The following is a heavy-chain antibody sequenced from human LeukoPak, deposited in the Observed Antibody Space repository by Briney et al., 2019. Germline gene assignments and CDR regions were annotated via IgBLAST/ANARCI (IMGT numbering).Heavy chain of an antibody. CDR1: GGSISSYD. Sequence: SETLSLTCTVSGGSISSYDWSWIRQPPGKGLEWIGYIYYSGSTNYNPSLKSRVTISVDTSKDQFSLKVSSVTAADTAVYYCASNYYGSGSLDYWGQGNPVTVSS. CDR2: IYYSGST. J-gene: IGHJ4*02. V-gene: IGHV4-59*08. D-gene: IGHD3-10*01. CDR3: ASNYYGSGSLDY.